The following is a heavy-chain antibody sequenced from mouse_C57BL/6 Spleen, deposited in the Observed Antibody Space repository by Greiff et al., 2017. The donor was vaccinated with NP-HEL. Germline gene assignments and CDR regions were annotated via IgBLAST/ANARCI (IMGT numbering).Heavy chain of an antibody. CDR2: ISSGGDYI. J-gene: IGHJ2*01. CDR3: TRDRGYGSSEYFDY. Sequence: EVHLVESGEGLVKPGGSLKLSCAASGFTFSSYAMSWVRQTPEKRLEWVAYISSGGDYIYYADTVKGRFTISRDNARNTLYLQMSSLKSEDTAMYYCTRDRGYGSSEYFDYWGQGTTLTVSS. V-gene: IGHV5-9-1*02. D-gene: IGHD1-1*01. CDR1: GFTFSSYA.